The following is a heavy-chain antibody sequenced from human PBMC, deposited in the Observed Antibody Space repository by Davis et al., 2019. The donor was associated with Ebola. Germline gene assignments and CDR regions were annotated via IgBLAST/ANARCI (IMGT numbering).Heavy chain of an antibody. CDR1: GLFISRYV. D-gene: IGHD3-22*01. J-gene: IGHJ6*02. CDR2: IRSEGINR. V-gene: IGHV3-30*02. Sequence: SLKLHCAASGLFISRYVIHWVRQAPGKGIEWVAFIRSEGINRYYADPVKGRFTISRDNSKNTVDLQMNSLRREDTAVYYCAKDWRYDSRLRKSYYYGMDVWGQGTTVTVSS. CDR3: AKDWRYDSRLRKSYYYGMDV.